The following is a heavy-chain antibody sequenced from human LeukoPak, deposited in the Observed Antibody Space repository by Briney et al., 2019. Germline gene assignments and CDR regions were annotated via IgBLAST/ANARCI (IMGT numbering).Heavy chain of an antibody. CDR1: GYTFTNYY. V-gene: IGHV1-46*01. CDR2: INPSDGST. J-gene: IGHJ4*02. CDR3: AREPPYEGCFDY. D-gene: IGHD2-8*01. Sequence: ASVKVSCKASGYTFTNYYNHWVRQAPGQGLEWMGIINPSDGSTSYAQKFQGRVTMTRDTSTSAVYMELSSLTSEDTAVYYCAREPPYEGCFDYWGQGTLVTVSS.